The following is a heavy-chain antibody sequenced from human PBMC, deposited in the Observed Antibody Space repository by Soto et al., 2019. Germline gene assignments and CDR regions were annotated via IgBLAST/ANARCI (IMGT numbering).Heavy chain of an antibody. D-gene: IGHD2-2*01. CDR1: GGSISSGGYY. V-gene: IGHV4-31*03. CDR2: IYYSGTT. Sequence: ILSLTCTVSGGSISSGGYYWSWIRQHPGKGLEWIGYIYYSGTTYYNPSLKSRVTISVDTSKNQFSLKLSSVSAADTALYYCARCSLVVVPAPGFDPWGRGTLVTVSS. CDR3: ARCSLVVVPAPGFDP. J-gene: IGHJ5*02.